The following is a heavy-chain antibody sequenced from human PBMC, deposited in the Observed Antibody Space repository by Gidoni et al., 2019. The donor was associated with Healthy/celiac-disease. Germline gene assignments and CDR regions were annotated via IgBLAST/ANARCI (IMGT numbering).Heavy chain of an antibody. D-gene: IGHD5-18*01. CDR3: AKDTPDTAMDYYFDS. CDR1: GSTVSSDA. CDR2: IIGSGGST. V-gene: IGHV3-23*01. J-gene: IGHJ4*02. Sequence: EGQLLESGGGLVQPGGSLRHPCADSGSTVSSDAMSGVRKAPGKGRGLFSAIIGSGGSTYSADSVNGRFTISRANSKNTLYLQMNCLRTEDTAVYYCAKDTPDTAMDYYFDSWGQGTLVTVSS.